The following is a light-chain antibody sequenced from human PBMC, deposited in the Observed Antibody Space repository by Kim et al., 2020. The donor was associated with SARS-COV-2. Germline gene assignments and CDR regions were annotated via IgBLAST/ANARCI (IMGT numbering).Light chain of an antibody. V-gene: IGKV3-11*01. CDR3: QQRGSWPLT. J-gene: IGKJ2*01. CDR1: QCVSHY. Sequence: SLSPGERGPLSCRASQCVSHYLAWYQQKPGQAPRFLIYDASSRATGVPARFSGSGSVTDFTLTISSLEPEDFAVYYCQQRGSWPLTFGGGTKLEI. CDR2: DAS.